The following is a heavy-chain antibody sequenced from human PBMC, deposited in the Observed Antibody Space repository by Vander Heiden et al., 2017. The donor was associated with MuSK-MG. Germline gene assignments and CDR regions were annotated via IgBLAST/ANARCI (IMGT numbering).Heavy chain of an antibody. CDR1: GGSFSGYY. CDR3: ARGIFGVVNAAGYYYYYMDV. D-gene: IGHD3-3*01. J-gene: IGHJ6*03. Sequence: QVQLQQWGAGLLKPSETLSLTCAVYGGSFSGYYWGWIRQPPGKGLEWIGESNHSGSTNYNPSIKRRVTRAVDTPKNQFALKRSSVTAAETAVYYCARGIFGVVNAAGYYYYYMDVWGQGTTVTVSS. CDR2: SNHSGST. V-gene: IGHV4-34*01.